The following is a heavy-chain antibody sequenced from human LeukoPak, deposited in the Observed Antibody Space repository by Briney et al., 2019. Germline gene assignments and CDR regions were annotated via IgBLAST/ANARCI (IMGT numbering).Heavy chain of an antibody. CDR2: IYYSGST. CDR1: GGSISSYY. J-gene: IGHJ3*02. V-gene: IGHV4-59*08. D-gene: IGHD2-2*01. CDR3: ARQAYCSSTSCHLTYDAFDI. Sequence: SETLSLTCTVSGGSISSYYWSWIRQPPGKGLEWIGYIYYSGSTNYNPSLKSRVTISVDTSKNQFSLKLSSVTAADTAVYYCARQAYCSSTSCHLTYDAFDIWGQGTMVTVSS.